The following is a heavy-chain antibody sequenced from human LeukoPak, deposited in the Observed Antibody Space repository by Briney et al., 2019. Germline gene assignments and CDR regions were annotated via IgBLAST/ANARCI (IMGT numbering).Heavy chain of an antibody. V-gene: IGHV4-34*01. J-gene: IGHJ4*02. CDR2: INHSGST. CDR1: GGSFSGYY. D-gene: IGHD5-12*01. CDR3: SSGGNGYDYFL. Sequence: SETLSLTCAVYGGSFSGYYWSWIRQPPGKGLEWIGEINHSGSTNYNPSLKSRVTISVDTSKNQFSLKLSSVTAADAAVYYCSSGGNGYDYFLWGQGTLVTVFS.